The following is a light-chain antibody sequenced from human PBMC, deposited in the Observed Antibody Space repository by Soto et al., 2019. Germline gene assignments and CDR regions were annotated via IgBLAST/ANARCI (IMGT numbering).Light chain of an antibody. V-gene: IGKV3-15*01. Sequence: EVLLTQSPAILSVSPGERATLSCRASQSVSSNLAWYQQKPGQAPRLLIYGASTRATGIPARFSGSGSGTEFTLTISSLQSEDFAVYYCQEYHNWPPKTFGQGTKVDI. CDR3: QEYHNWPPKT. J-gene: IGKJ1*01. CDR2: GAS. CDR1: QSVSSN.